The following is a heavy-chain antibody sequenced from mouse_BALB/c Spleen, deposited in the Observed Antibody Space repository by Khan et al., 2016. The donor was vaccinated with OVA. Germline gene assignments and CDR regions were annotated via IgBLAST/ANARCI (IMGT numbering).Heavy chain of an antibody. V-gene: IGHV5-17*02. Sequence: DVQRWETGGGLVQPGGSRKLSCAASGFTFSSFGMHWVRQAPEKGLEWVAYISSGSATINYADTVKGRFTISSDNPKNTLFLQMTSLRSEDTAIYYCARSLSTTWYFDVWGAGTTVTVSS. CDR3: ARSLSTTWYFDV. CDR2: ISSGSATI. D-gene: IGHD2-4*01. J-gene: IGHJ1*01. CDR1: GFTFSSFG.